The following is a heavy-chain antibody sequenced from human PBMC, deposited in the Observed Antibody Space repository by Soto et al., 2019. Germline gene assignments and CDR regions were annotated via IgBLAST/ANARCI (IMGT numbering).Heavy chain of an antibody. D-gene: IGHD3-10*01. V-gene: IGHV3-30*03. J-gene: IGHJ4*02. CDR1: GFTFSSYG. CDR2: IKYDGSNK. CDR3: ARDPFYGAIDY. Sequence: GGSLRLSCAASGFTFSSYGMHWVRQAPGKGLEWVADIKYDGSNKYYADSVKGRVTISRDDAKNSLYLQMNSLRAEDTAVYYCARDPFYGAIDYWGLGTLVTSPQ.